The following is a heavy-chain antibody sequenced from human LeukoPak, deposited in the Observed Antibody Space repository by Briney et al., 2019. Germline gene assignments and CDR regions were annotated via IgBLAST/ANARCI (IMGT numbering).Heavy chain of an antibody. CDR2: ISSNADSP. J-gene: IGHJ4*02. D-gene: IGHD5-24*01. CDR3: VIAATRDGLFDY. V-gene: IGHV3-64D*06. CDR1: GITFSNYA. Sequence: GPLRLSCSASGITFSNYAVHWVRQAPGKGLEYFSTISSNADSPYYAGSVKVRFTISRDKSKLTVFLQMSSLRAEDTAVYCCVIAATRDGLFDYWGQGTLVTVSS.